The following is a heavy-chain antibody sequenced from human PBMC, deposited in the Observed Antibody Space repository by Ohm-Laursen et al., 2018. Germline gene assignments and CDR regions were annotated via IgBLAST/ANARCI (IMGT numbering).Heavy chain of an antibody. CDR2: ISPNSGGT. D-gene: IGHD3-10*01. CDR3: ARVNSGSGNFYHNY. CDR1: GYTFTDYY. J-gene: IGHJ4*02. V-gene: IGHV1-2*02. Sequence: SVKVSCKASGYTFTDYYMHWVRQAPGQGLEWMGWISPNSGGTNYAQKFQGRVTMTRDTSISTAYMELSSLRSDDTAVYYCARVNSGSGNFYHNYWGQGTLVTVSS.